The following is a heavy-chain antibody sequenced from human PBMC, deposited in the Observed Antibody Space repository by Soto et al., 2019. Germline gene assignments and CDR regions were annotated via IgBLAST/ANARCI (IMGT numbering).Heavy chain of an antibody. D-gene: IGHD3-3*01. CDR1: GYTFTSYG. CDR3: ARIGPYYDFWSGYSDFDY. J-gene: IGHJ4*02. Sequence: GASVKVSCKASGYTFTSYGISWVRQAPGQGLEWMGWISAYNGNTNYAQELQGRVTMTTDTSTSTAYMELRSLRSDDTAVYYCARIGPYYDFWSGYSDFDYWGQGTLVTVSS. CDR2: ISAYNGNT. V-gene: IGHV1-18*01.